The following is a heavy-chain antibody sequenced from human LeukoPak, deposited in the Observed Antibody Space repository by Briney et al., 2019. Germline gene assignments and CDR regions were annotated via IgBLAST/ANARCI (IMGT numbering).Heavy chain of an antibody. CDR3: ARGVLRFLEWSTFGRFDP. Sequence: ASVKVSCKASGGTFSSYAISWVRQAPGQGLEWMGGIIPIFGTANYAQKFQGRVTITRNTSISTAYMELSSLRSEDTAVYYCARGVLRFLEWSTFGRFDPWGQGTLVTVSS. D-gene: IGHD3-3*01. CDR2: IIPIFGTA. V-gene: IGHV1-69*05. J-gene: IGHJ5*02. CDR1: GGTFSSYA.